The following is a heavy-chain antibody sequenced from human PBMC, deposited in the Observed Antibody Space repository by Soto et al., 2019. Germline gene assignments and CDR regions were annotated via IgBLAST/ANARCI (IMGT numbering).Heavy chain of an antibody. CDR1: GYTFTSYA. CDR2: INAGNGNT. Sequence: ASVKVSCKASGYTFTSYAMHWVRQAPGQRLEWMGWINAGNGNTKYSQKFQGRVTITRDTSASTAYMELSSLRSEDTAVYYCARDNRLWEDYYYYYMDVWGKGTTVTVSS. J-gene: IGHJ6*03. CDR3: ARDNRLWEDYYYYYMDV. D-gene: IGHD5-18*01. V-gene: IGHV1-3*01.